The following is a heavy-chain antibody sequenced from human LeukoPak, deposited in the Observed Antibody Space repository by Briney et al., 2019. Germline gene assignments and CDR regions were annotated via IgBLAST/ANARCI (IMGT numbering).Heavy chain of an antibody. V-gene: IGHV4-34*01. CDR1: GGSFSGYY. Sequence: PSETLSLTCAVYGGSFSGYYWSWIRQPPGKGLEWIGEINHSGSTNYNPSLKSRVTISVDTSKNQFSLKLSSVTAADTAVYYCARRAKIVVVPAATPGWWFDPWGQGTLVTVSS. CDR2: INHSGST. CDR3: ARRAKIVVVPAATPGWWFDP. D-gene: IGHD2-2*02. J-gene: IGHJ5*02.